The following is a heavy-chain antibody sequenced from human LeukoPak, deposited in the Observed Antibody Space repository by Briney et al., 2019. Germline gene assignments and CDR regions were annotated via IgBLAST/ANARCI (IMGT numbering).Heavy chain of an antibody. Sequence: GGSLRLSCAASGFTFSNAWMSWVRQAPGRGLEWVGRIKSKTDGGTTDYAAPVKGRFTISRDDSKNTLYLQMNSLKTEGTAVYYCTSELLDMGTITLNYWGQGTLVTVSS. V-gene: IGHV3-15*01. CDR3: TSELLDMGTITLNY. CDR1: GFTFSNAW. CDR2: IKSKTDGGTT. J-gene: IGHJ4*02. D-gene: IGHD5-24*01.